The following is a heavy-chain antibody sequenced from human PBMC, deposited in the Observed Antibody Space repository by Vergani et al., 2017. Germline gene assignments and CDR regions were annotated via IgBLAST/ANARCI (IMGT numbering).Heavy chain of an antibody. V-gene: IGHV1-18*04. CDR2: ISAYNGNT. Sequence: QVQLVQSGAEVKKPGASVKVSCKASGYTFTSYGISWVRQAPGQGLEWMGWISAYNGNTKYSQKFQGRVTITRDTSASTAYMELSSLRSEDTAVYYCASSHRLIAAAGIFDYWGQGTLVTVSS. CDR1: GYTFTSYG. J-gene: IGHJ4*02. CDR3: ASSHRLIAAAGIFDY. D-gene: IGHD6-13*01.